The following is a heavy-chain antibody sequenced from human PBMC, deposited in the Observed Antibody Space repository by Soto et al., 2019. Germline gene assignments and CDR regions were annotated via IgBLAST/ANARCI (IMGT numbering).Heavy chain of an antibody. V-gene: IGHV4-34*01. D-gene: IGHD2-2*01. Sequence: QVQLQQWGAGLLKPSETLSLTCAVYGGSFSGYYWSWIRQPPGKGLEWIGEINHSGSTNYNPSLKSRVTISVDTSKNQFSLKLSSVTAADSAVFYCAREYLRYCSSTSCYGEDYWGQGTLVTVSS. J-gene: IGHJ4*02. CDR2: INHSGST. CDR3: AREYLRYCSSTSCYGEDY. CDR1: GGSFSGYY.